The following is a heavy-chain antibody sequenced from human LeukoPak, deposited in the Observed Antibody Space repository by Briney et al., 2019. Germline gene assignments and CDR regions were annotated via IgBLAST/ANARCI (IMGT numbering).Heavy chain of an antibody. V-gene: IGHV3-30*18. Sequence: PGGSLRLSCAASRFTFSSYGMHWVRQAPGKGLEWVVVISYDGSNKYYADSVKGRFTISRDNSKNTLYLQMNSLRAEDTAVYYCAKEINNSGYLVIDYWGQGTLVTVSS. CDR2: ISYDGSNK. D-gene: IGHD3-22*01. CDR3: AKEINNSGYLVIDY. J-gene: IGHJ4*02. CDR1: RFTFSSYG.